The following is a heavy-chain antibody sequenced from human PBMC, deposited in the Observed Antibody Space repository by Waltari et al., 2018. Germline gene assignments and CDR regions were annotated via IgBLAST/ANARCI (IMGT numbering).Heavy chain of an antibody. D-gene: IGHD1-26*01. CDR1: GGTFSSYA. CDR2: IIPIFGTA. CDR3: ARGEWELRGEYYFDY. Sequence: QVQLVQSGAEVKKPGSSVKVSCKASGGTFSSYAISWVRQAPGQGLEWMGRIIPIFGTAKYAQKFQGRVTITADKSTSTAYMELSSLRSEDTAVYYCARGEWELRGEYYFDYWGQGTLVTVSS. V-gene: IGHV1-69*13. J-gene: IGHJ4*02.